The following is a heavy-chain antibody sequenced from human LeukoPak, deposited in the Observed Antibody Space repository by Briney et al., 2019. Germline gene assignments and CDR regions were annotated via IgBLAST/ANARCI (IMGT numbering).Heavy chain of an antibody. Sequence: SETLSLTCTVSGASISSYYWSWIRQPAGKGLEWIGRIYTSGSTNYNPSLKSRVTMSVDTSKNQFSLRLSSVTAADTAVYYCARVLSSSGYRSGGSCYYFDYWGQGTLVTVSS. J-gene: IGHJ4*02. D-gene: IGHD2-15*01. CDR1: GASISSYY. CDR3: ARVLSSSGYRSGGSCYYFDY. V-gene: IGHV4-4*07. CDR2: IYTSGST.